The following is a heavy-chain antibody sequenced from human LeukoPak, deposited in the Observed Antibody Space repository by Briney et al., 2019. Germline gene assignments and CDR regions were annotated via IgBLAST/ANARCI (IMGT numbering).Heavy chain of an antibody. J-gene: IGHJ3*02. CDR2: ISSSGST. V-gene: IGHV4-59*08. CDR3: ARNWGSYAFDI. D-gene: IGHD7-27*01. CDR1: GDSISGYY. Sequence: SETLSLTCTASGDSISGYYWSWIRQPPGKGLEWIAYISSSGSTNYNPSLKSRVSISVDGSKNQSSLKLMCVTAADTAVYYCARNWGSYAFDIWGQGTVVTVSS.